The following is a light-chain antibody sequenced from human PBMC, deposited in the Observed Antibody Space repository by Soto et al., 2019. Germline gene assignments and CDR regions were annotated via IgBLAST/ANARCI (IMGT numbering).Light chain of an antibody. J-gene: IGLJ1*01. CDR2: SNN. Sequence: QSVLTQPPSASGTPGQRVTISCSGSSSNIGRNTVNWYQQVPGTAPELLIYSNNKRPSGVPDRFSGSRSGTSVSLAISDLQSEDEADYYCAAWDDTLKHYVFGTGTKLTVL. CDR3: AAWDDTLKHYV. CDR1: SSNIGRNT. V-gene: IGLV1-44*01.